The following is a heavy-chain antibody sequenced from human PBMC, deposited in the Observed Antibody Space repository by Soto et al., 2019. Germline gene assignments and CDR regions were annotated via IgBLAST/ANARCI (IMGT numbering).Heavy chain of an antibody. CDR2: IYYSGST. CDR1: GGSISSSSYY. Sequence: SETLSLTCTASGGSISSSSYYWGWIRQPPGKGLEWIGSIYYSGSTYYNPSLKSRVTISVDTSKNQFSLKLSSVTAADTAVYYCARHLIVATIPFDYWGQGTLVTVSS. J-gene: IGHJ4*02. V-gene: IGHV4-39*01. D-gene: IGHD5-12*01. CDR3: ARHLIVATIPFDY.